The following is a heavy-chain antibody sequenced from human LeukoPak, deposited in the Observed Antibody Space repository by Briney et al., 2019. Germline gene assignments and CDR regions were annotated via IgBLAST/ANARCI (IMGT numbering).Heavy chain of an antibody. D-gene: IGHD4-17*01. CDR1: GGSISNYY. V-gene: IGHV4-59*08. CDR3: ARRTSDYGDYDRGVSFFDY. J-gene: IGHJ4*02. CDR2: IYYSGST. Sequence: SSETLSLTCTVSGGSISNYYWSWIRQPPEKGLEWIGYIYYSGSTNYNPSLKSRVTISVDTSKNQFSLKLSSVTAADTAVYYCARRTSDYGDYDRGVSFFDYWGQGTLVTVSS.